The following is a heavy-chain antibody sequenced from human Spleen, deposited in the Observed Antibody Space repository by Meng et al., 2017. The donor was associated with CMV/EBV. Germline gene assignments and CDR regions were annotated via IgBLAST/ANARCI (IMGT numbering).Heavy chain of an antibody. V-gene: IGHV3-11*01. CDR1: GIAFSDNY. J-gene: IGHJ4*02. CDR2: ISRSGTNT. D-gene: IGHD3-9*01. Sequence: GGSLRLSCAASGIAFSDNYMSWIRQAPGKGLEWLSYISRSGTNTYYADSVKGRFTISRDNSKNTLYLQMNSLRAEDAAVYYCAKAGPYYDLLTGYFKMEYYFDYWGQGTLVTVSS. CDR3: AKAGPYYDLLTGYFKMEYYFDY.